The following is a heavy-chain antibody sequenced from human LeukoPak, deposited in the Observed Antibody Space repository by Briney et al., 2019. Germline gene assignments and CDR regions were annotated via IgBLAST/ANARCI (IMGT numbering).Heavy chain of an antibody. CDR3: ARDKRLVVPAAIGYYYYMDV. CDR2: IYTSGST. V-gene: IGHV4-61*02. Sequence: SQTLSLTCTVSGASISSGHYYWSWIRQPAGKGLEWIGRIYTSGSTDYNPSLKSRVTISVDTSKNQFSLKLSSVTAADTAVYYCARDKRLVVPAAIGYYYYMDVWGKGTTVTVSS. CDR1: GASISSGHYY. D-gene: IGHD2-2*02. J-gene: IGHJ6*03.